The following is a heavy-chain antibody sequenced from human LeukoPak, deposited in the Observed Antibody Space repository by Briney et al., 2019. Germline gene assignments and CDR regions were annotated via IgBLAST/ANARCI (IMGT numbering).Heavy chain of an antibody. Sequence: GGSLRLSCAASGFTFSSYSMNWVRQAPGKGLEWVSSISSSSSYIYYADSVKGRFTISRDNAKNTLYLQMNSLRAEDTAVYYCARRIGYSSGHSAVYYFDYWGQGTLVTVSS. J-gene: IGHJ4*02. CDR3: ARRIGYSSGHSAVYYFDY. CDR1: GFTFSSYS. D-gene: IGHD6-19*01. V-gene: IGHV3-21*01. CDR2: ISSSSSYI.